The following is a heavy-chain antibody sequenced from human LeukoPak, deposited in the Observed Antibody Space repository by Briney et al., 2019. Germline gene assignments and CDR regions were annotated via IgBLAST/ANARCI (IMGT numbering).Heavy chain of an antibody. CDR1: GYTFTGYY. Sequence: GGPVKVSCKASGYTFTGYYMHWVRQAPGQGLEWMGWINPNSGGTNYAQNFQGRVTMTRDTSISTAYMELSRLRSDDTAVYYCARDWRGYYFDYWGQGTLVTVSS. CDR3: ARDWRGYYFDY. CDR2: INPNSGGT. J-gene: IGHJ4*02. D-gene: IGHD3-3*01. V-gene: IGHV1-2*02.